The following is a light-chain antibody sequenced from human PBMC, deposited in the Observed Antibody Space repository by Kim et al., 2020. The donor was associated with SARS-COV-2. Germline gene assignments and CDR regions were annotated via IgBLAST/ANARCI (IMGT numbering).Light chain of an antibody. CDR3: QQYGSSFLT. V-gene: IGKV3-20*01. CDR1: QSGSITY. CDR2: GAA. Sequence: GERDTRGSRASQSGSITYVAWDQQKPGQGPRLRIDGAASRATGIPERFRGSGSGTDFTLTISRLEPEDFAVYYCQQYGSSFLTFGGGTKVDIK. J-gene: IGKJ4*01.